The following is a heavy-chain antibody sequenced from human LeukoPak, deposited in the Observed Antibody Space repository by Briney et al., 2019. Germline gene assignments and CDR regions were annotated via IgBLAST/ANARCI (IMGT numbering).Heavy chain of an antibody. CDR1: GFSFSSHA. CDR2: ISSSGDST. D-gene: IGHD1-26*01. Sequence: GGSLRLSCAASGFSFSSHAMSWVRQAPGKGLEWVSAISSSGDSTYYADSVKGRFTISRDNSKNTLYLQMNSLRAEDTAVYSCAKDYASYRGGSWGERILVTVSS. CDR3: AKDYASYRGGS. V-gene: IGHV3-23*01. J-gene: IGHJ5*02.